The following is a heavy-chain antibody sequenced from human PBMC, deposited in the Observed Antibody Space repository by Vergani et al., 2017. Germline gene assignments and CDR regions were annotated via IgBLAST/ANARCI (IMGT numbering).Heavy chain of an antibody. CDR1: GFTFSDYY. V-gene: IGHV3-11*01. J-gene: IGHJ4*02. CDR3: ARLVARWLQRDDY. Sequence: QVQLVESGGGLVQPGGSLRLSCAASGFTFSDYYMSWIRQAPGKGLEWVSYISSSGSTIYYADSVKGRFTISMDNAKNSLYLQMNSLRAEDTAMYYCARLVARWLQRDDYWGQGTLVTVSA. CDR2: ISSSGSTI. D-gene: IGHD5-24*01.